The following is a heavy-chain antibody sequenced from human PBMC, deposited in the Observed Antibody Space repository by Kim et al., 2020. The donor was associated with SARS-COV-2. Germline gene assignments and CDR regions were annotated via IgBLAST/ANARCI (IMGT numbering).Heavy chain of an antibody. D-gene: IGHD2-8*01. Sequence: YTVSGKGRFTISRDKSKNTLYLQMNSLRDEDTAVDYCAKVSPLYASGVTNWGQGTLVTVSS. V-gene: IGHV3-23*01. CDR3: AKVSPLYASGVTN. J-gene: IGHJ4*02.